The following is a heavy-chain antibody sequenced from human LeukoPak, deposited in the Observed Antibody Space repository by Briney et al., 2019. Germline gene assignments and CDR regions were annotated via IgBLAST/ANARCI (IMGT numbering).Heavy chain of an antibody. CDR2: ISGSGGST. V-gene: IGHV3-23*01. Sequence: GGSLRLSCAASGFTFSSYGMSWVRQAPGKGLEWVSAISGSGGSTYYADSVKGRFTISRDNSKNTLYLQMNSLRAEDTAVYYCAKDPRVVPAANWFDPWGQGTLVTVSS. CDR3: AKDPRVVPAANWFDP. CDR1: GFTFSSYG. J-gene: IGHJ5*02. D-gene: IGHD2-2*01.